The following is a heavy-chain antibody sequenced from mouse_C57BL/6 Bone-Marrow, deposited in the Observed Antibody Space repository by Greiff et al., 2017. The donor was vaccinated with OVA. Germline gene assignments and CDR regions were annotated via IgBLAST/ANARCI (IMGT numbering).Heavy chain of an antibody. V-gene: IGHV1-39*01. J-gene: IGHJ1*03. CDR2: INPNSGTT. Sequence: LVESGPELVKPGASVKISCKASGYSFTDYNMNWVKQSNGKSLEWIGVINPNSGTTSYNQKFKGKATLTVDQSSSTAYMQLNILTSEDSAVYYCAFYYGSSYRYFDVWGTGTTVTVSS. CDR3: AFYYGSSYRYFDV. CDR1: GYSFTDYN. D-gene: IGHD1-1*01.